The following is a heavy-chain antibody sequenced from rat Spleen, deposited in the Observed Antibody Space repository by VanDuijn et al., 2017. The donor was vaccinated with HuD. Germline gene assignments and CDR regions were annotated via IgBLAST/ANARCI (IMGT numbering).Heavy chain of an antibody. CDR2: IRNDAFRT. CDR3: ATGPLGAGY. Sequence: EVQLVESGGGLVQPGRSLKLSCVASGFSFTDYNMAWVRQAPTKDLQWVASIRNDAFRTYYRDSVKGRFTISRDNAKSTLYLQMDSLRSEDTATYYCATGPLGAGYWGQGVMVTVSS. J-gene: IGHJ2*01. V-gene: IGHV5-20*01. CDR1: GFSFTDYN. D-gene: IGHD5-1*01.